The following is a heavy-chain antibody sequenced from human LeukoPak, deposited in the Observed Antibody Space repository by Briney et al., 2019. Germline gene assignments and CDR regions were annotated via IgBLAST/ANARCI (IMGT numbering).Heavy chain of an antibody. D-gene: IGHD3-3*01. CDR3: ARRTGITIFGVVPHNWFDP. J-gene: IGHJ5*02. CDR1: GFTFSSYK. V-gene: IGHV3-21*01. CDR2: ISSSSNYI. Sequence: GGSLRLSCAASGFTFSSYKMNRVRQAPGKGLEWVSSISSSSNYISYADSVKGRFTISRDNAKNSLYLQMNSLRAEDTAVYYCARRTGITIFGVVPHNWFDPWGQGTLVTVSS.